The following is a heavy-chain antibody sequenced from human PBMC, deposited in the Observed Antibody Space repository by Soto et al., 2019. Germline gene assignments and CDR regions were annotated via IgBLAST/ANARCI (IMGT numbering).Heavy chain of an antibody. D-gene: IGHD1-1*01. CDR1: GFTFSGYA. V-gene: IGHV3-73*02. Sequence: EVQLVESGGGLVQPGGSLKLSCAASGFTFSGYAMHWVRQASGKGLEWVGRIRSKANSYATAYAASVKGRFAISRDDSKNTAYLQMNSLKTEDTAVYYCTRPPDDPDAFDIWGQGTMVTVSS. CDR2: IRSKANSYAT. J-gene: IGHJ3*02. CDR3: TRPPDDPDAFDI.